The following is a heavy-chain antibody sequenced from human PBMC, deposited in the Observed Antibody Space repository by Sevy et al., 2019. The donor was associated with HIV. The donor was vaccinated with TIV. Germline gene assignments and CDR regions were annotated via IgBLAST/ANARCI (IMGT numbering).Heavy chain of an antibody. CDR1: GFIFNSYC. Sequence: GGSLRLSCAASGFIFNSYCMSWVRQAPGKGMEWVSGFCVSGGGIYYADSVKGRFTISRDNFKNTLYLQMNSLRAEDTAVYYCRGVGTTTNFDYWGQGTLVTVSS. D-gene: IGHD1-26*01. V-gene: IGHV3-23*01. CDR3: RGVGTTTNFDY. J-gene: IGHJ4*02. CDR2: FCVSGGGI.